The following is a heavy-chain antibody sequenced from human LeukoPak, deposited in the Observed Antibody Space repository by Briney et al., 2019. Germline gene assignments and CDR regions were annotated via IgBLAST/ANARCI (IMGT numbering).Heavy chain of an antibody. J-gene: IGHJ4*02. V-gene: IGHV3-11*01. CDR2: ISSSGSTI. CDR3: ARAAGDTYSSSLFDY. D-gene: IGHD6-6*01. CDR1: GFTFSDYY. Sequence: PGGSLRLSCAASGFTFSDYYMSWIRQAPGKGLEWVSYISSSGSTIYYADSVKGRFTISRDNAKNSLYLQMNSLRAEDTAVHYCARAAGDTYSSSLFDYWGQGPLVTVSS.